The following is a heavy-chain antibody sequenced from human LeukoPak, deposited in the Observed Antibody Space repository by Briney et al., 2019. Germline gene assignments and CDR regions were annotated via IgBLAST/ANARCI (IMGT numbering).Heavy chain of an antibody. Sequence: PSETLSLTSAVSGYSISSGSYWGWIRQPPGKGLEWIGGIYHSGSTYYNPSLKSRVTISVDTSKTQFSLKLSSVPAADTAVYYCARLHSIAISGAFDIWGQGTMVTVSS. V-gene: IGHV4-38-2*01. CDR1: GYSISSGSY. CDR2: IYHSGST. CDR3: ARLHSIAISGAFDI. D-gene: IGHD2/OR15-2a*01. J-gene: IGHJ3*02.